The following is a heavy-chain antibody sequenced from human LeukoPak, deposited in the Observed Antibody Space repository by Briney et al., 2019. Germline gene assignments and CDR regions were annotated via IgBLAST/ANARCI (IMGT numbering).Heavy chain of an antibody. D-gene: IGHD6-13*01. V-gene: IGHV3-7*03. CDR1: GGSFSGYY. CDR2: IKQDGSEK. Sequence: ETLSLTCAVYGGSFSGYYWSWIRQPPGKGLEWVANIKQDGSEKYYVDSVKGRFTISRDNAKNSLYLQMNSLRTEDTAVYYCARAGGSSWYFDYWGQGTLVTVSS. CDR3: ARAGGSSWYFDY. J-gene: IGHJ4*02.